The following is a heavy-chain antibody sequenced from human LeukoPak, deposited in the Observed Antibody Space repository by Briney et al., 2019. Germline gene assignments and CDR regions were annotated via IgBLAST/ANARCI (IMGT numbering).Heavy chain of an antibody. CDR3: ARWNSGWGAFDI. V-gene: IGHV4-39*07. Sequence: PGGSLRLSCAASGFTFSSYSMNWIRQPPGKGLEWIGSIYYSGSTYYNPSLKSRVTISVDTSKNQFSLKLSSVTAADTAVYYCARWNSGWGAFDIWGQGTMVTVSS. D-gene: IGHD6-19*01. CDR2: IYYSGST. J-gene: IGHJ3*02. CDR1: GFTFSSYS.